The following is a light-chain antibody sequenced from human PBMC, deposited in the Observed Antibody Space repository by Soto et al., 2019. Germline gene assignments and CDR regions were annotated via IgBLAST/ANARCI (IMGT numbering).Light chain of an antibody. CDR1: SSDVGAYTY. J-gene: IGLJ1*01. V-gene: IGLV2-14*01. Sequence: QSALTQPASVSGSPGQSITISCTGTSSDVGAYTYVSWYQQHPGKAPKLIIYEVSYRPSGVFNRFSGSRSGNTASLTISGLQADYEADYYCSSYTTTSTYVFGTGTKLTVL. CDR3: SSYTTTSTYV. CDR2: EVS.